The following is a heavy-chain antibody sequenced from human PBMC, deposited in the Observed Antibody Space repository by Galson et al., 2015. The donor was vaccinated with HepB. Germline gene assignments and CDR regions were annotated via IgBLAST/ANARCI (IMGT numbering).Heavy chain of an antibody. J-gene: IGHJ4*02. CDR1: GFTFSSYS. CDR2: ISPTGDST. V-gene: IGHV3-64D*06. Sequence: SLRLSCAASGFTFSSYSMNWVRQAPGKGLEYVSSISPTGDSTYCAVSVKDRFTISRDNSKNTLYLQMSSLRTEDTAIYYCVKDRWIDYWGQGTLVTVSS. CDR3: VKDRWIDY. D-gene: IGHD5-24*01.